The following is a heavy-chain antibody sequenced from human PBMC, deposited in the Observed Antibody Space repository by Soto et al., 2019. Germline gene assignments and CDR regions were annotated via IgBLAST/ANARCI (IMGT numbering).Heavy chain of an antibody. V-gene: IGHV1-3*01. CDR3: ARSTRFLEWLSGFDY. CDR2: INAGNGNT. Sequence: GASVKVSCKSSGYTFTSYAMHWVRQAPGQRPEWMGWINAGNGNTKYSQKFQGRVTITRDTSASTAYMELSSLRSEDTAMYYCARSTRFLEWLSGFDYWGQGTLVTVSS. CDR1: GYTFTSYA. D-gene: IGHD3-3*01. J-gene: IGHJ4*02.